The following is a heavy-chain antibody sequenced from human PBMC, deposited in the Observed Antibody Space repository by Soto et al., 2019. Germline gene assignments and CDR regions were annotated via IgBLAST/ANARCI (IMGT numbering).Heavy chain of an antibody. CDR1: GGSISGYY. D-gene: IGHD1-20*01. V-gene: IGHV4-59*08. CDR2: IFYQGAT. Sequence: QVQLQESGPGLLKPSETLSLTCTVSGGSISGYYYSWIRQPPGKGLDYVGYIFYQGATNYNPSLKSRVTISIDIPKNQLYLHLRSVTVADTAMYFCARHDEISRYENGMDVWGPGATVSVS. J-gene: IGHJ6*02. CDR3: ARHDEISRYENGMDV.